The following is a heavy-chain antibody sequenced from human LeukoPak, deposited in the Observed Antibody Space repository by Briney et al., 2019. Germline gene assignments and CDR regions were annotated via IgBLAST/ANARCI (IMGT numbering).Heavy chain of an antibody. D-gene: IGHD2-15*01. CDR1: GFTFSSYS. V-gene: IGHV3-21*01. CDR2: ISSSSSYI. CDR3: ARDMDGAAIDY. Sequence: GGSLRLSCAASGFTFSSYSMNWVRQAPGKGLEWVSSISSSSSYIYYADSVKGRFTISRDNAKNSLYLQMNSLRAEDTGVYYCARDMDGAAIDYWGQGTLVTVSS. J-gene: IGHJ4*02.